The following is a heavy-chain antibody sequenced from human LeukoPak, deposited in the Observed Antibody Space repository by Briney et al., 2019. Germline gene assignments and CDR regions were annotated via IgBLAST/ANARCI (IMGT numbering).Heavy chain of an antibody. CDR2: TRYDGSNK. CDR3: AKEYGVGATGYMDV. CDR1: GFTLSSYA. J-gene: IGHJ6*03. V-gene: IGHV3-33*06. D-gene: IGHD1-26*01. Sequence: TGGSLRLSCAASGFTLSSYAMHWVRQAPGKGLEWVAVTRYDGSNKYYADSVKGRFTISRDNSKNTLYLQMNSLRAEDTAVYYCAKEYGVGATGYMDVWGKGTTVTVSS.